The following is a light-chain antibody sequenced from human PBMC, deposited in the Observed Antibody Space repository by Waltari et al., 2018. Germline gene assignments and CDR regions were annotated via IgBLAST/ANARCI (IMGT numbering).Light chain of an antibody. CDR3: QQYNTGPPCT. J-gene: IGKJ1*01. V-gene: IGKV3-15*01. CDR2: GAS. Sequence: EIVMTQSPATLSVSPGARATLSCRASQSISFILAWYQQKPGQAPRLLIYGASTRASGIPARFSGSGSGTDFSLTISSLQSEDFAVYFCQQYNTGPPCTFGQGTKVEVK. CDR1: QSISFI.